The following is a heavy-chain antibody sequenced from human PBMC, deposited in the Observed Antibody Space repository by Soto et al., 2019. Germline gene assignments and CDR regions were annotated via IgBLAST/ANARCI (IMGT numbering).Heavy chain of an antibody. Sequence: SVKVSCKASGGTFSSYSISWVLQAPGQGLEWMGGIIPIFGTANYAQKFQGRVAITADESTSTAYMELSSLRSEDTAVYYCASPNPGYCSGGSCYSYAGGMDVWGQGTTVTVSS. J-gene: IGHJ6*02. D-gene: IGHD2-15*01. V-gene: IGHV1-69*13. CDR3: ASPNPGYCSGGSCYSYAGGMDV. CDR1: GGTFSSYS. CDR2: IIPIFGTA.